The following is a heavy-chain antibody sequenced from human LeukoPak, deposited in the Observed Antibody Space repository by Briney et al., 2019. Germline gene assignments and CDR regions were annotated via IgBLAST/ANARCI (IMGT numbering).Heavy chain of an antibody. CDR2: ISYDGSNK. Sequence: GGSLRLSCAASGFTFSSYAMHWVRQAPGKGLEWVAVISYDGSNKYYADSVKGRFTISRDNSKNTLYLQMNSLSAEDTAVYYCARLQTVRGFDPWGQGTLVTVSS. CDR3: ARLQTVRGFDP. V-gene: IGHV3-30-3*01. J-gene: IGHJ5*02. CDR1: GFTFSSYA.